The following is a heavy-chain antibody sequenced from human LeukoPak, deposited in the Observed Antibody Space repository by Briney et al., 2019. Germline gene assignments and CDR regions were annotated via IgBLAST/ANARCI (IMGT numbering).Heavy chain of an antibody. CDR3: ARTLRYFDWLSPMNYFDY. CDR1: GDTFNSYA. CDR2: IIPFFGTA. D-gene: IGHD3-9*01. Sequence: GASVKVSCKASGDTFNSYAFTWVRQAPGQGLEWMGGIIPFFGTANYAQNFQGRVTITADESTSTAYMELSSLRSEDTAVYYCARTLRYFDWLSPMNYFDYWGQGTLVTVSS. J-gene: IGHJ4*02. V-gene: IGHV1-69*13.